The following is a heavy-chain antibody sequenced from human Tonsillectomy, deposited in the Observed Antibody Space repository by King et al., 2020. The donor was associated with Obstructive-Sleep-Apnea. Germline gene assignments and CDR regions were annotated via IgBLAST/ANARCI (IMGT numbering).Heavy chain of an antibody. CDR1: GYSCTSYW. J-gene: IGHJ4*02. V-gene: IGHV5-10-1*01. CDR2: SDPSDSYT. Sequence: GGSLRISCKGSGYSCTSYWSSWVRQMPGKGLEWMGRSDPSDSYTNYSPAFQGHVTISADKSISTAYLQWSSLKASDTAMYYCARRGLLRGFDYWGQGTLVTVSS. CDR3: ARRGLLRGFDY. D-gene: IGHD4-17*01.